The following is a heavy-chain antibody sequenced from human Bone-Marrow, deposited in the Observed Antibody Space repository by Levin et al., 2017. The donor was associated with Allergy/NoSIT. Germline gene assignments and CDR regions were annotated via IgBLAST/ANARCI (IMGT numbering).Heavy chain of an antibody. CDR1: GFDFSQYS. Sequence: PGGSLRLSCEGSGFDFSQYSMHWVRQAPGKGLEWVSYISGRSISIYYADSVKGRFTVPRDNAKNSVYLQMNSLRAEDTAVYYCARRMIPGLINAFDYWGQGILVTVSS. CDR3: ARRMIPGLINAFDY. V-gene: IGHV3-48*01. CDR2: ISGRSISI. J-gene: IGHJ4*02. D-gene: IGHD3-10*01.